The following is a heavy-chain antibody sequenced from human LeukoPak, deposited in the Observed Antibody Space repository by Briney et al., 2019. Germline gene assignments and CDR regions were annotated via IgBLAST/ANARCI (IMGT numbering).Heavy chain of an antibody. J-gene: IGHJ4*02. CDR1: GYTFSTYW. V-gene: IGHV3-74*01. CDR3: VRGTSSDIGYGGDDPY. D-gene: IGHD2-21*02. Sequence: QAGGSLRLSCGGSGYTFSTYWMHWVRQAPGKGLVWVARISTDGRSRTYADSVKGRFTISRDNAKRTLFLQMDSLRAEDTAVYYCVRGTSSDIGYGGDDPYWGQGTLVIVSS. CDR2: ISTDGRSR.